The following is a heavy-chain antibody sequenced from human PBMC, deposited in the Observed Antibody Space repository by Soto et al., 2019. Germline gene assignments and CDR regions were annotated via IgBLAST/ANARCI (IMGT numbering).Heavy chain of an antibody. D-gene: IGHD3-10*01. CDR3: AKGGTYTVRGGPPEDY. CDR2: ISYDGSNI. V-gene: IGHV3-30*18. J-gene: IGHJ4*02. Sequence: QVQLVESGGGVVQPGRSLRLSCAASGFTFSSYGMHWVRQAPGKGLEWVAVISYDGSNIYYADSVKGRFTISRDNSKNTLYLQMNSLRAEDTAVYYCAKGGTYTVRGGPPEDYWGQGTLVTVSS. CDR1: GFTFSSYG.